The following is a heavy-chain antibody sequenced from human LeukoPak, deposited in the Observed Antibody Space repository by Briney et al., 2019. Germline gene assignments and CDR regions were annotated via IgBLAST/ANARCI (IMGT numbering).Heavy chain of an antibody. V-gene: IGHV1-69*01. CDR3: ARGSVDTAHYYSYYMDV. J-gene: IGHJ6*03. CDR1: GGTFSSYA. CDR2: IIPIFGTA. D-gene: IGHD5-18*01. Sequence: ASVKVSCKASGGTFSSYAISWVRQAPGQGLEWMGGIIPIFGTANYAQKFQGRVTITADESTSTAYMEQSSLRSEDTAVYYCARGSVDTAHYYSYYMDVWGKGTTVTVSS.